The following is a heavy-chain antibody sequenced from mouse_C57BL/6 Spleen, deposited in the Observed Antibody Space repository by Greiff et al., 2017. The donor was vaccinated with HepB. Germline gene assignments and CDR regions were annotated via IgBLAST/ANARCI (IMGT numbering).Heavy chain of an antibody. J-gene: IGHJ1*03. CDR1: GYTFTSYR. CDR2: IYPSDSET. V-gene: IGHV1-61*01. D-gene: IGHD2-3*01. Sequence: QVQLQQPGAELVRPGSSVKLSCKASGYTFTSYRMDWVKQRPGQGLEWIGNIYPSDSETHYNQKFKDKATLTVDKASSTAYMQLSRLTSEDSAVYYCASERTRDGYCPWYFDVWGTGTTVTVSS. CDR3: ASERTRDGYCPWYFDV.